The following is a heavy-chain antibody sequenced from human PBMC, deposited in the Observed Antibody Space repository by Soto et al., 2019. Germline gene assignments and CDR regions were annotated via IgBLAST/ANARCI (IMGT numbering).Heavy chain of an antibody. D-gene: IGHD3-16*01. CDR2: INAGNGNT. V-gene: IGHV1-3*01. CDR3: ARVYTTEQRGIFDP. Sequence: ASVKVSCKASGYTFTSYAMHWVRQAPGQRLEWMGWINAGNGNTKYSQKFQGRVTITRDTSASTAYMELSSLRSEDTAVYYCARVYTTEQRGIFDPWGQGTLVTFSS. CDR1: GYTFTSYA. J-gene: IGHJ5*02.